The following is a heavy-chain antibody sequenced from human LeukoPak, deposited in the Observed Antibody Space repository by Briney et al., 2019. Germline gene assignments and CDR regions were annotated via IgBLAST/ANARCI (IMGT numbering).Heavy chain of an antibody. Sequence: GRSLRLSCAASGFTFSSYAMHWVRQAPGKGLEWAAVISYDGSNKYYADSVKGRFTISRDNSKNTLYLQMNSLRAEDTAVYYCARDARYYFDYWGQGTLVTVSS. V-gene: IGHV3-30*04. CDR3: ARDARYYFDY. CDR2: ISYDGSNK. CDR1: GFTFSSYA. J-gene: IGHJ4*02.